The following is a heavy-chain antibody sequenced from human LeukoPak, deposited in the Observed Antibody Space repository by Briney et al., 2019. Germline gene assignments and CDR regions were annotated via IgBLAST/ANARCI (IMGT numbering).Heavy chain of an antibody. D-gene: IGHD6-19*01. Sequence: PGGSLRLSCAASGFTFSGYIMNWVRQAPGKGLEWVSFISSRWITIYYADPVKGRFTVSRDNARNSLYLQMNSLRAEDTAVYYFAREQWLDYWGGGTLVIVSS. CDR1: GFTFSGYI. CDR3: AREQWLDY. V-gene: IGHV3-48*01. J-gene: IGHJ4*01. CDR2: ISSRWITI.